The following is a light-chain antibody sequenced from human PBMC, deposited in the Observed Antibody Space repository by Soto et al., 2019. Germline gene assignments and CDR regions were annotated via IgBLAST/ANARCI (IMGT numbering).Light chain of an antibody. CDR2: AAS. CDR1: QSVSIY. Sequence: QVSLSPSSLSASVGDRVTITCRASQSVSIYLNWYQQKPGKAPNRLISAASSLHSGVPSRFSGSGSGTDFTLTISSLQPEDFATYYCQQRYSTPPWTFGQGTMVDVK. CDR3: QQRYSTPPWT. J-gene: IGKJ1*01. V-gene: IGKV1-39*01.